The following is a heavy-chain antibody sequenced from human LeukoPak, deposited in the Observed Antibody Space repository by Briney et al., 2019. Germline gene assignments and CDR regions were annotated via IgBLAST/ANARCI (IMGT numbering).Heavy chain of an antibody. J-gene: IGHJ4*02. D-gene: IGHD4-17*01. CDR3: ARDFGDYVFDY. V-gene: IGHV1-46*01. CDR1: GYTFTSYF. CDR2: INPRDGST. Sequence: GASVKVSCKASGYTFTSYFLRWVRQAPGQGLEWMGKINPRDGSTSCAQKFQGRVTMTRDTSTSTVYMEMSSLRSEDTAVYYCARDFGDYVFDYWGQGTLVTVSS.